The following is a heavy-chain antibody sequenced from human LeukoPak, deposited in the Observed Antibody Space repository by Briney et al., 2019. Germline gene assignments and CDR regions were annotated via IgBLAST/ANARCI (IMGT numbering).Heavy chain of an antibody. CDR2: TNTGGSST. V-gene: IGHV3-74*03. CDR1: GFTFSSYW. D-gene: IGHD4-23*01. J-gene: IGHJ1*01. Sequence: PGGSLRLSCAASGFTFSSYWMHWVRQAPGKGLVWVSGTNTGGSSTMYADSVKGRFTIARDNAKNTLYLQMNSLRAEDTAVYYCYGANAEHWGQGTLVTVSS. CDR3: YGANAEH.